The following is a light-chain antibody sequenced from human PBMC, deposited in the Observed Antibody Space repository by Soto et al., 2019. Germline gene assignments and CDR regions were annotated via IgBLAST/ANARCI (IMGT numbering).Light chain of an antibody. Sequence: NFMLTQPHSVSASPGETVTISCTRSSGSIASAYVQWYQLRPGSAPTTVIYEDNHRPSGVPARFSGSIDSSSNSASFTISGLETEDEADYYCQSYDPPTGGVFGGGTKLTVL. J-gene: IGLJ3*02. CDR3: QSYDPPTGGV. CDR1: SGSIASAY. CDR2: EDN. V-gene: IGLV6-57*04.